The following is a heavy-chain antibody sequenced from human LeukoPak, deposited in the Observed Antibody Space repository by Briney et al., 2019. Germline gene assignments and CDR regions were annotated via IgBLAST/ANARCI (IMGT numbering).Heavy chain of an antibody. Sequence: GRSLRLSCAASGFTFSSYGMHWVRQAPGKGLEWVAVIWYDGSNKYYADSVKGRFTISRDNSKNTLYLQMNSLRAEDTAVYYCARDERWLQLFNYWGQGTLVTVSS. J-gene: IGHJ4*02. CDR3: ARDERWLQLFNY. V-gene: IGHV3-33*01. D-gene: IGHD5-24*01. CDR2: IWYDGSNK. CDR1: GFTFSSYG.